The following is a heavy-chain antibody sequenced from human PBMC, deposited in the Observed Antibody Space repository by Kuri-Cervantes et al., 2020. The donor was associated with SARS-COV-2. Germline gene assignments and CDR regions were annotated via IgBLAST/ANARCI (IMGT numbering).Heavy chain of an antibody. V-gene: IGHV3-30*03. CDR3: AGIYGDYDLDY. D-gene: IGHD4-17*01. J-gene: IGHJ4*02. CDR1: GFTFSSYG. CDR2: ISYDGSNK. Sequence: GGSLRLSCAASGFTFSSYGMHWVRQAPGKGLEWVAVISYDGSNKYYADSVKGRFTIPRDNSKNTLYLQMNSLRAEDTAVYYCAGIYGDYDLDYWGQGTLVTVSS.